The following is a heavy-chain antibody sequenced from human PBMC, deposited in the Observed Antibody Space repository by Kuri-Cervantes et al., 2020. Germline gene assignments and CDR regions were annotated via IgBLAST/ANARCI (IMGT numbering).Heavy chain of an antibody. V-gene: IGHV1-69*13. Sequence: SVKVSCKASGYTFTSYGISWVRQAPGQGLEWMGGIIPIFGTANYAQKFQGRVTITADESTSTAYMELSSLRSEDTAVYYCARVMVYDSSGYYYSRDYYYYGMDVWGQGTTVTVSS. J-gene: IGHJ6*02. CDR1: GYTFTSYG. CDR2: IIPIFGTA. CDR3: ARVMVYDSSGYYYSRDYYYYGMDV. D-gene: IGHD3-22*01.